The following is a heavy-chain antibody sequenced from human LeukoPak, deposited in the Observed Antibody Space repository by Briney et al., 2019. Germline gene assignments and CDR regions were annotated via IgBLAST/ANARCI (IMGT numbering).Heavy chain of an antibody. V-gene: IGHV3-33*01. CDR1: GFTFSIYG. CDR3: ARARSRRIRGVLQEMDV. J-gene: IGHJ6*04. Sequence: GGSLRLSCGPPGFTFSIYGMHWVRQAPGKGVEWVAVIGNDAKTTYYADSVKGRFTISRGNSKNTLYLQMNSLRAEDTAVYYCARARSRRIRGVLQEMDVWGKGTTVTISS. D-gene: IGHD3-10*01. CDR2: IGNDAKTT.